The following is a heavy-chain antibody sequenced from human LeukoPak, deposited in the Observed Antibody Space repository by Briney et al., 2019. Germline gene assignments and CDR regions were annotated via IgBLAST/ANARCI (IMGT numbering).Heavy chain of an antibody. CDR3: ASPRPSGSFDWFPEYFNYYMDV. CDR1: TFTFKRYE. J-gene: IGHJ6*03. Sequence: PGESLTLSCTSSTFTFKRYETNWVRQAPGRGLEWISYISSSSNTIYYADSVKGRFTVSRDNAENSLYLQMNSLRAEDTAIYYCASPRPSGSFDWFPEYFNYYMDVWGKGTTVSVSS. CDR2: ISSSSNTI. V-gene: IGHV3-48*03. D-gene: IGHD3-9*01.